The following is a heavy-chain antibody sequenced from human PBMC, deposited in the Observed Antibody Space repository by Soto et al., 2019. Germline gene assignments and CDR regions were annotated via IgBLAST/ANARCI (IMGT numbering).Heavy chain of an antibody. Sequence: SETLSLTCTVSGGSISSGDYYWSWIRRPPGKGLEWIGYIYYSGSTYYNPSLKSRVTISVDTSKNQFSLKLSSVTAADTAVYYCARTPYYYDSSGYYLDYWGQGTLVTVSS. CDR2: IYYSGST. CDR3: ARTPYYYDSSGYYLDY. V-gene: IGHV4-30-4*01. CDR1: GGSISSGDYY. J-gene: IGHJ4*02. D-gene: IGHD3-22*01.